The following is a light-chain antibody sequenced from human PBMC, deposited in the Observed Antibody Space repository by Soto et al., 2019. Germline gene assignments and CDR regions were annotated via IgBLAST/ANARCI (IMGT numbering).Light chain of an antibody. CDR2: DAS. CDR3: QQRSNWPPIT. J-gene: IGKJ5*01. Sequence: EIVMTQSPATLSVCPGERATLSCRASQSVSSNLAWYQQKPGQAPRLLIYDASNRATGIPARFSGSGSGTDFTLTISSLEPEDFAVYYCQQRSNWPPITFGQGTRLEIK. CDR1: QSVSSN. V-gene: IGKV3-11*01.